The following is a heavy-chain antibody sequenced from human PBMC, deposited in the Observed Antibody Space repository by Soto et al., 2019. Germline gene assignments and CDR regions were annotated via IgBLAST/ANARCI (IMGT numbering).Heavy chain of an antibody. D-gene: IGHD2-2*01. CDR1: GYTFSGHY. Sequence: QVQLVQSGAEVKKPGTSVKVSCKASGYTFSGHYTHWVRQAPGQGLEWMGWINSNTGGTNYAQKFQGKVTMTGDRSISTAYMELHSLRSDAAAVYYCARGGYQLLYSFDYWGQGTLVTVSS. CDR3: ARGGYQLLYSFDY. CDR2: INSNTGGT. V-gene: IGHV1-2*02. J-gene: IGHJ4*02.